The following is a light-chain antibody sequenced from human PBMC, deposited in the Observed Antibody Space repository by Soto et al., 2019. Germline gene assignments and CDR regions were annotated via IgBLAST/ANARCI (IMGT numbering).Light chain of an antibody. J-gene: IGKJ3*01. CDR1: QSVSSN. CDR2: GAS. V-gene: IGKV3-15*01. CDR3: QQYNNWPSFT. Sequence: EIVMTQSPATLSVSPGERATLSCRASQSVSSNLAWYQQKPGQAPRLLIYGASTRATCIPARFSGSGSGTEFTLTISSLQSEDFAVYYSQQYNNWPSFTFGPGTKVDIK.